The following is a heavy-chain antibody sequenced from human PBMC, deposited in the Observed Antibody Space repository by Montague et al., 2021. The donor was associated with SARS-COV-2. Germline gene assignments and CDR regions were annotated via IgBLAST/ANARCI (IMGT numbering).Heavy chain of an antibody. CDR1: GFTFSSYT. CDR3: AKDRFSSGWFGGLDY. V-gene: IGHV3-23*01. CDR2: ISGSGGST. Sequence: SRRLSFSASGFTFSSYTITWVRQAPGKGLEWVSGISGSGGSTYYADSVKGRFTISRDNSKNTLYLQMNSLRAEDTAVYYCAKDRFSSGWFGGLDYWGQGTLVTVSS. D-gene: IGHD6-19*01. J-gene: IGHJ4*02.